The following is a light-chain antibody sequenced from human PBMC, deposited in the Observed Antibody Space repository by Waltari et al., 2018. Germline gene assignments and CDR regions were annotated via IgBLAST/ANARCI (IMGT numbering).Light chain of an antibody. CDR2: KGS. Sequence: SLVHSDGDTYLNWFQQRPGQSPRRLINKGSERDPGVPDRFSRSGSGTDFTLEISTVEAEDVGVYYCMQSTHWPPWTFGQGTKVEIK. CDR1: SLVHSDGDTY. CDR3: MQSTHWPPWT. J-gene: IGKJ1*01. V-gene: IGKV2-30*02.